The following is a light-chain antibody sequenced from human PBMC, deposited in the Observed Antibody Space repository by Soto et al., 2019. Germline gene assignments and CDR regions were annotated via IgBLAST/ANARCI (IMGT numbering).Light chain of an antibody. CDR2: YDR. CDR1: NIGSES. V-gene: IGLV3-21*04. CDR3: QLWDTSSDQQV. J-gene: IGLJ3*02. Sequence: SYELTQPPSVSVAPGKTATITCGGNNIGSESVNWYQKKPGQAPVLVIYYDRDRPSGIPERFSGSNSGNTATLTISRVEAGDEADYYCQLWDTSSDQQVFGGGTKVTVL.